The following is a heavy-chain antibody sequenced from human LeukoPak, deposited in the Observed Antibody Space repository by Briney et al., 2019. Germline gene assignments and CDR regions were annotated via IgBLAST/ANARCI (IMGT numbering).Heavy chain of an antibody. CDR1: GDTFNNYV. D-gene: IGHD6-25*01. J-gene: IGHJ6*02. Sequence: ASVKVSCKASGDTFNNYVITWVRQATGQGLEWMGWMNPNSGNTGYAQKFQGRVTMTRNTSISTAYMELSSLRSEDTAVYYCARGEDSSEYGMDVWGQGTTVTVSS. V-gene: IGHV1-8*02. CDR3: ARGEDSSEYGMDV. CDR2: MNPNSGNT.